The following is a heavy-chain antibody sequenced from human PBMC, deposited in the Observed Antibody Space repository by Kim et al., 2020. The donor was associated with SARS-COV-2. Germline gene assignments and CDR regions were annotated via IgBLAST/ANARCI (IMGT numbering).Heavy chain of an antibody. Sequence: ASVKVSCKTSGYTFTTHDVNLVRQATGQGLEWMGWMNPNSGNTGYAQKFQGRVTMNRDTPISTAYLELSSLRSEDTAVHYCARNMCAAGHCNHYYVMDVWGQGTTVTVSS. D-gene: IGHD2-15*01. CDR1: GYTFTTHD. CDR2: MNPNSGNT. V-gene: IGHV1-8*01. J-gene: IGHJ6*02. CDR3: ARNMCAAGHCNHYYVMDV.